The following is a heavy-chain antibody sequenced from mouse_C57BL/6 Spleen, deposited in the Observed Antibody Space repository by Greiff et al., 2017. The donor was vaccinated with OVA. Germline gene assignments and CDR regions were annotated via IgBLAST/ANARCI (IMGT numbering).Heavy chain of an antibody. V-gene: IGHV1-15*01. Sequence: QVQLQQSGAELVRPGASVTLSCKASGYTFTDYEMHWVKQTPVHGLEWIGAIDPETGGTAYNPQFKGKARLTSDKSSITAYMELRSLTSENSAVYYCTIFLLGIAYWGQGTLVTVSA. J-gene: IGHJ3*01. CDR1: GYTFTDYE. CDR2: IDPETGGT. D-gene: IGHD2-10*01. CDR3: TIFLLGIAY.